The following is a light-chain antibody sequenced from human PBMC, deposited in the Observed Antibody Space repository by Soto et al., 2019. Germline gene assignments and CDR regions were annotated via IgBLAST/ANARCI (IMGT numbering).Light chain of an antibody. CDR1: QSISRY. J-gene: IGKJ1*01. CDR2: GAS. CDR3: QQSYIMPWT. V-gene: IGKV1-39*01. Sequence: DIQVTQSPSSLSASVGDRVTITCRASQSISRYLNWYQQVSGKAPKLLIYGASSLQSGIPPRFSGSGSGTDFTLTISSLQPEDFAIYYCQQSYIMPWTFGQGTKVDFK.